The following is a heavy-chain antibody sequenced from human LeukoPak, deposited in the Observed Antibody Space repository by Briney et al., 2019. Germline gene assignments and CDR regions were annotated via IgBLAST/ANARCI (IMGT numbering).Heavy chain of an antibody. CDR1: GFTFSSHG. Sequence: GGTLRLSCVASGFTFSSHGMNWVRQAPGKGLEWVSGIIPSGHTTYYADSVRGRFTISRDNSRNTVYLQMNSLRAEDTAVYYCAKDPMTTVTTVDSDWGQGTLVTVSS. CDR3: AKDPMTTVTTVDSD. V-gene: IGHV3-23*01. D-gene: IGHD4-17*01. CDR2: IIPSGHTT. J-gene: IGHJ4*02.